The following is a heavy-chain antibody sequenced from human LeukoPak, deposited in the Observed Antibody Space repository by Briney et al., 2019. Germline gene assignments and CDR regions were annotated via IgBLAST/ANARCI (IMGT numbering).Heavy chain of an antibody. CDR3: ARDYYYDSSGYYYYYMDV. CDR2: IYSGGST. J-gene: IGHJ6*03. CDR1: GFTVRSNY. D-gene: IGHD3-22*01. Sequence: GGSLRLSCAASGFTVRSNYMSWVSQAPGKGLEWVSVIYSGGSTYYADSVKGRFTISRDNSKNTLYLQMNSLRAEDTAVYYCARDYYYDSSGYYYYYMDVWGKGTTVTVSS. V-gene: IGHV3-53*01.